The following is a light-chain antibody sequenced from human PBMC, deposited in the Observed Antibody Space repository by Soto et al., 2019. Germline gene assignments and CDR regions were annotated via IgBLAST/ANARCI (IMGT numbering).Light chain of an antibody. V-gene: IGLV2-14*01. Sequence: QSALTQPASVSGSPGQSITISCTGSSSDVGGYNYVSWYQQHPGKAPKVMIYEVSNRPSGVSNRFSGSKSGNMASLTTSGLQAEDEADYYCSSYTTSSTLLFGGGTKLTVL. CDR1: SSDVGGYNY. CDR3: SSYTTSSTLL. CDR2: EVS. J-gene: IGLJ3*02.